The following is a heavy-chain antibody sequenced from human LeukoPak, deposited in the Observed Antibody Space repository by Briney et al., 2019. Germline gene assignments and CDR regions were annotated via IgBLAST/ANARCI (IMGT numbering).Heavy chain of an antibody. CDR1: GLTFSSYS. J-gene: IGHJ4*02. Sequence: GSLRLSCAASGLTFSSYSMNWVRQAPGKGLEWVSSISSSSSYIYYADSVKGRFTISRDNAKNSLYLQMNSLRAEDTAVYYCARVPTYYDILTGKSPLYYFDYWGQGTLVTVSS. D-gene: IGHD3-9*01. V-gene: IGHV3-21*01. CDR2: ISSSSSYI. CDR3: ARVPTYYDILTGKSPLYYFDY.